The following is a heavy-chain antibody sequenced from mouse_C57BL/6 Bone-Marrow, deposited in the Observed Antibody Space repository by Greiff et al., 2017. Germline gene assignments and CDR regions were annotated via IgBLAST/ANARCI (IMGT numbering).Heavy chain of an antibody. CDR3: ARRGYHIYAMDY. D-gene: IGHD3-1*01. CDR2: IDPSDSYT. J-gene: IGHJ4*01. CDR1: GYTFTSYW. Sequence: QVQLQQPGAELVKPGASVKLSCKASGYTFTSYWMQWVKQRPGQGLEWIGEIDPSDSYTNYNQKFKGKATLTVDTSSSTAYMQLSSLTSEDSAVYYCARRGYHIYAMDYWGQGTSVTVSS. V-gene: IGHV1-50*01.